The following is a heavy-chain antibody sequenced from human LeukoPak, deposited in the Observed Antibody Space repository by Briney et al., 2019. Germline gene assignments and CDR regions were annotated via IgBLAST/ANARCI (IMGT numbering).Heavy chain of an antibody. J-gene: IGHJ3*02. D-gene: IGHD3-10*01. V-gene: IGHV1-18*01. CDR1: GYTFTSYG. Sequence: GASVKVSCKASGYTFTSYGISWVRQAPGQGLEWMGWISGYNGKTIYAQKFQDRVTLTTDTSASTVYMEVSSLRSGDTAVYYCARTMGVHAFDIWGQGTMVTVSS. CDR3: ARTMGVHAFDI. CDR2: ISGYNGKT.